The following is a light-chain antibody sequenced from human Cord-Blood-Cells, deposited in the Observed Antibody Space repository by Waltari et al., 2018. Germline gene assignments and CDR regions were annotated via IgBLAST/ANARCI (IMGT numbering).Light chain of an antibody. V-gene: IGLV2-14*01. CDR1: SIDCGGSNH. CDR3: SSYTSSSTLV. CDR2: DVS. J-gene: IGLJ3*02. Sequence: QSALTQPASVSGSPGQSITISCTGISIDCGGSNHVSWYQQHPGKAPKLMIYDVSKRPAGVSNRFSGSKSGNTASLTISGLQAEDEADYYCSSYTSSSTLVFGGGTKLTVL.